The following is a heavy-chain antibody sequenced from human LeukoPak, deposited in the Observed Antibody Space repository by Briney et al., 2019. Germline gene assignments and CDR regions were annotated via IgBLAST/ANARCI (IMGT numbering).Heavy chain of an antibody. CDR1: GYTFTSYG. V-gene: IGHV1-18*01. Sequence: ASVKVSCKASGYTFTSYGISWVRQAPGQGLEWMGWISAYNGNTNYAQKLQGRVTMTTDTSTSTACMELRSLRSDDTAVYYCARGAYYYGSGSSPFDYWGQGTLVTVSS. D-gene: IGHD3-10*01. CDR2: ISAYNGNT. CDR3: ARGAYYYGSGSSPFDY. J-gene: IGHJ4*02.